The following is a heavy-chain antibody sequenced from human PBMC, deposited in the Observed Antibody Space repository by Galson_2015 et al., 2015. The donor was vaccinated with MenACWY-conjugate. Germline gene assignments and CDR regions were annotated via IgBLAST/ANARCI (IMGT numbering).Heavy chain of an antibody. CDR1: GYTFTSYG. CDR2: ISAYNGNT. Sequence: SVKVSCKASGYTFTSYGISWVRQAPGQGLEWMGWISAYNGNTNYAQKLQGRVTMTTDTSTSTAYMELRSLRSDDTAVYYCARAADSSGWYGRYYFDYWGQGTLVTVSS. V-gene: IGHV1-18*01. J-gene: IGHJ4*02. D-gene: IGHD6-19*01. CDR3: ARAADSSGWYGRYYFDY.